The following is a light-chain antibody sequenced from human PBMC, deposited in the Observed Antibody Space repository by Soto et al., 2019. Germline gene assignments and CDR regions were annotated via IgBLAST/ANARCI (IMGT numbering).Light chain of an antibody. CDR1: SSDVGGYNY. CDR3: SSFSGKHKLV. Sequence: QSALTQPPSASGSPGQSVTISCTGTSSDVGGYNYVSWYQQHPGKAPKLMISEVSKRPSGVPDRFSGSKSGNTASLTVSGAQAEGEAGYYRSSFSGKHKLVFRGGTKLTVL. V-gene: IGLV2-8*01. CDR2: EVS. J-gene: IGLJ2*01.